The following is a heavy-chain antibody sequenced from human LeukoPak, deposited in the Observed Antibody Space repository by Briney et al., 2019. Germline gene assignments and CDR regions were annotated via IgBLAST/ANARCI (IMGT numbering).Heavy chain of an antibody. J-gene: IGHJ4*02. CDR3: ANSVAVAGDVFDY. Sequence: PGGSLRLSCAASGFTFRSYSMTWVRQAPGKGLEWVSSISSSSSYIYYADSVKGRFTISRDNAKNSLYLQMNSLRAEDTAVYYCANSVAVAGDVFDYWGQGTLVTVSS. CDR2: ISSSSSYI. V-gene: IGHV3-21*01. CDR1: GFTFRSYS. D-gene: IGHD6-19*01.